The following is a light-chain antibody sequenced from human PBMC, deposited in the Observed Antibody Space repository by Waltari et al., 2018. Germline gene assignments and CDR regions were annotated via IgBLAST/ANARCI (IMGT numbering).Light chain of an antibody. CDR1: QSISSW. CDR2: KAS. Sequence: QMTQXPXTLSASXXXXVPXTCRASQSISSWLAWYQQKPGKAPKLLIYKASSLESGVPSRFSGSGSGTEFTLTISSLQPDDFATYYCQQYNSYPLTFGGGTKVEIK. V-gene: IGKV1-5*03. CDR3: QQYNSYPLT. J-gene: IGKJ4*01.